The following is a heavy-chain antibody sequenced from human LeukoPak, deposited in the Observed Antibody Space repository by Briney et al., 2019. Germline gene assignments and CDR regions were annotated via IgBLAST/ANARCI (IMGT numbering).Heavy chain of an antibody. CDR1: GYTFTGYY. J-gene: IGHJ5*02. D-gene: IGHD2-2*01. CDR2: INPNSGGT. V-gene: IGHV1-2*02. CDR3: ARTPLGVVVVPAIGHWFDP. Sequence: ASVKVSCKASGYTFTGYYMHWVRQAPGQGLEWMGWINPNSGGTNYAQKFQGRVTMTRDTSISTAYVELSRLRSDDTAVYYCARTPLGVVVVPAIGHWFDPWGQGTLVTVSS.